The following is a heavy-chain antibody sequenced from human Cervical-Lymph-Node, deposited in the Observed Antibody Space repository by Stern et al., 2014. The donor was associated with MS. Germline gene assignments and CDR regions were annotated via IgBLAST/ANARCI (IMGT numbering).Heavy chain of an antibody. V-gene: IGHV1-46*01. CDR1: GYTFTIYY. Sequence: QEQLVQSGAEVKKPGASVKVSCKASGYTFTIYYMHWVRQAPGQGLEWMGIINPSGGSTSYAQKFQGRGTMTRDTSTSTVYMELSSLRSEDTAVYYCSREVAGHRLGMMDVWGQGTTVTVSS. CDR3: SREVAGHRLGMMDV. D-gene: IGHD6-19*01. J-gene: IGHJ6*02. CDR2: INPSGGST.